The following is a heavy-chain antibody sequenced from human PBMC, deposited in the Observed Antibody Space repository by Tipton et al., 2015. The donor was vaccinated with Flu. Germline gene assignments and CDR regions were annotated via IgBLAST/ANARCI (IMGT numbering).Heavy chain of an antibody. Sequence: TLSLTCTVSGDSISSGSFYWSWIRQPAGKGLEWIGRIYNIGSTNSSPALKTRVTISSDTSKNQFSLKLSSVTAADTAVYYGARFYPYNRYAMDVWGQGTTVSVS. CDR3: ARFYPYNRYAMDV. CDR1: GDSISSGSFY. CDR2: IYNIGST. V-gene: IGHV4-61*02. D-gene: IGHD1-1*01. J-gene: IGHJ6*02.